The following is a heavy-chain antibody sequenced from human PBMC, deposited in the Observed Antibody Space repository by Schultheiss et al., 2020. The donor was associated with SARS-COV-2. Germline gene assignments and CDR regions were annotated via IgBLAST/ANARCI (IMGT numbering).Heavy chain of an antibody. CDR3: ARYVDSRDYYYYGMDV. D-gene: IGHD5-12*01. V-gene: IGHV3-48*02. Sequence: GESLKISCAASGFTFSSYGMHWVRQAPGKGLEWVSYISSSSSTIYYADSVKGRFTISRDNAKNSLYLQMNSLRDEDTAVYYCARYVDSRDYYYYGMDVWGQGTTVTVSS. CDR1: GFTFSSYG. J-gene: IGHJ6*02. CDR2: ISSSSSTI.